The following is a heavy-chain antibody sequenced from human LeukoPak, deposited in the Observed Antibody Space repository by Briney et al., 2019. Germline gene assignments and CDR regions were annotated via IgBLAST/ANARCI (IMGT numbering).Heavy chain of an antibody. CDR3: ARQPLGYVDY. CDR2: TYYRSKWSN. J-gene: IGHJ4*02. D-gene: IGHD2-15*01. V-gene: IGHV6-1*01. CDR1: GDSVSNKDAA. Sequence: SQTLSLTCAISGDSVSNKDAAWHWIRRSPSRGLEWLGRTYYRSKWSNDYAVSVKSRIIINPDTSKDQFSLQLRSVTPDDTAVYYCARQPLGYVDYWGQGSRVTVSS.